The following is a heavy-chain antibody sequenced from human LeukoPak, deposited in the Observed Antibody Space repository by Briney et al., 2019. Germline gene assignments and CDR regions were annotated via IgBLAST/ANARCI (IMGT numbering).Heavy chain of an antibody. Sequence: PSETLSLTCTVSGYSISSGYYWGWIRQPPGKGLEWIGSIYHSGSTYYNPSLKSRVTISVDTSKNQFSLKLSSVTAADTAVYYCARDLLLWFGDNMGFDYWGQGTLVTVSS. CDR3: ARDLLLWFGDNMGFDY. CDR2: IYHSGST. V-gene: IGHV4-38-2*02. CDR1: GYSISSGYY. J-gene: IGHJ4*02. D-gene: IGHD3-10*01.